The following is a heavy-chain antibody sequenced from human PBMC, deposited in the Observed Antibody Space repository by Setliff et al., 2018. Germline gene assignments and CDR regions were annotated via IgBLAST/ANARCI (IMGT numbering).Heavy chain of an antibody. Sequence: GESLRLSCAASGFTFSSYAMSWVRQAPGKGLEWVSAISGSGGSTYYADSVKGRFTISRDNSKNTLYLQMNSLRAEDTAVYYCAKDLEAQYYDILTGYSMGAFDIRGQGTMVTVSS. CDR2: ISGSGGST. D-gene: IGHD3-9*01. CDR1: GFTFSSYA. J-gene: IGHJ3*02. V-gene: IGHV3-23*01. CDR3: AKDLEAQYYDILTGYSMGAFDI.